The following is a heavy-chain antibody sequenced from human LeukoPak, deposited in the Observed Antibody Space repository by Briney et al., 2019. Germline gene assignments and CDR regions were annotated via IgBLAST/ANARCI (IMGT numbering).Heavy chain of an antibody. J-gene: IGHJ5*02. V-gene: IGHV1-2*02. D-gene: IGHD6-13*01. Sequence: ASVKVSCKTSGYTFNTYYIHWVRQAPGQGLEYMGWINPNSGDTNYEQKFQGRVTMTRDTSIRTAYMEMNRLRSDDTGVYCCARGGIATNWFDPWGQGTLVTVSS. CDR3: ARGGIATNWFDP. CDR2: INPNSGDT. CDR1: GYTFNTYY.